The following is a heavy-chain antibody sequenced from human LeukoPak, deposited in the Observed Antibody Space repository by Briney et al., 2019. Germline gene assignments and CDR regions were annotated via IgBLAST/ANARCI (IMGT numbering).Heavy chain of an antibody. Sequence: KPSETLSLTCAVYGGSFSGYYWSWIRQPPGKGLEWIGEINHSGSTNYNPSLKSRVTISVDTSKNQFSLKLSSVTAADTAVYYCAREVTYYYGSGSYGSYMDVWGKGTTVTVSS. CDR2: INHSGST. D-gene: IGHD3-10*01. J-gene: IGHJ6*03. CDR1: GGSFSGYY. V-gene: IGHV4-34*01. CDR3: AREVTYYYGSGSYGSYMDV.